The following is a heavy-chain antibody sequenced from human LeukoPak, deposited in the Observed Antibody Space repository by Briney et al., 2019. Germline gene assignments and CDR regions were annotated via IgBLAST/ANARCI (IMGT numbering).Heavy chain of an antibody. CDR1: GGSISSYS. D-gene: IGHD5-24*01. CDR3: ARHKEDGFNSEIRY. J-gene: IGHJ4*02. Sequence: SETLSLTCTVSGGSISSYSWSWIRQPPGKGLEWIGYIYYSGSTNYNPSLKGRVTISVDTSKNQFSLKLSSVTAADTAVYYCARHKEDGFNSEIRYWGQGTLVTVSS. CDR2: IYYSGST. V-gene: IGHV4-59*08.